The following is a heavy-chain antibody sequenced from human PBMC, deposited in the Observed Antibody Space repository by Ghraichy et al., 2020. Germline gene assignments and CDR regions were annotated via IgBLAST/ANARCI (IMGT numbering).Heavy chain of an antibody. D-gene: IGHD3-16*01. V-gene: IGHV3-11*05. CDR3: ARDAYDGPGASGGGDY. Sequence: LSLTCAASGFTFSDYYMSWIRQAPGKGLEWVSYISSSSSYTNYADSVKGRFTISRDNAKNSLYLQMNSLRAEDTAVYYCARDAYDGPGASGGGDYWGQGTLVTVSS. J-gene: IGHJ4*02. CDR1: GFTFSDYY. CDR2: ISSSSSYT.